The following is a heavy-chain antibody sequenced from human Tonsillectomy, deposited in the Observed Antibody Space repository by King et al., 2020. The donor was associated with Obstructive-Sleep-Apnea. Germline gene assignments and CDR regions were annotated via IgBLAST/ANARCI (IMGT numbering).Heavy chain of an antibody. CDR3: ARDLKDPSGWYPWFDP. CDR2: INTNTGNP. V-gene: IGHV7-4-1*02. D-gene: IGHD6-19*01. CDR1: GYTFTTYA. Sequence: QLVQSGSELKKPGASVRISCKASGYTFTTYAMNWVRQAPGQGLEWMGWINTNTGNPTYAQGFTGRFVFSLDTSVSTAYLRISSLKADDTAVYYCARDLKDPSGWYPWFDPWGQGTLVTVSS. J-gene: IGHJ5*02.